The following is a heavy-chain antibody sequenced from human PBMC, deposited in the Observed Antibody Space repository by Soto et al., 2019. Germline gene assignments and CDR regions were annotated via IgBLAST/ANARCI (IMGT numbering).Heavy chain of an antibody. J-gene: IGHJ4*02. CDR2: IWYDGSNK. CDR1: GFTFSSYG. CDR3: ARDKENSYGFGPFDY. D-gene: IGHD5-18*01. Sequence: PGGSLRLSCATSGFTFSSYGMHWVRQAPGKGLEWVAVIWYDGSNKYYADSVKGRFTISRDNSKNTLYLQMNSLRAEDTAVYYCARDKENSYGFGPFDYWGQGTLVTVSS. V-gene: IGHV3-33*01.